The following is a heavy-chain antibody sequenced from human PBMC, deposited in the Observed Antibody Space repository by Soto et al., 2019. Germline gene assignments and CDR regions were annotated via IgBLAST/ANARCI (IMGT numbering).Heavy chain of an antibody. D-gene: IGHD4-4*01. J-gene: IGHJ6*02. CDR2: INGDATNA. CDR1: GFTFTNYW. Sequence: EVQLVESGGTIVQPGGSLRLSCAAAGFTFTNYWIHWVRQAPGKGLVWVSRINGDATNAFYGDSVKGRFTISRDNAKNIVYLQLNGLGAEDTGVYYCARGIQYRYGMDVWGQGTTVTVSS. CDR3: ARGIQYRYGMDV. V-gene: IGHV3-74*01.